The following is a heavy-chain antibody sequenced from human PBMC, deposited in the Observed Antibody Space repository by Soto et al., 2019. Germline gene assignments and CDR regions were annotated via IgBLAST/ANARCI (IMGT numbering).Heavy chain of an antibody. CDR3: ARDLGAAGYYFDY. CDR2: FDPEDGET. CDR1: GYTLTELS. Sequence: ASVKVSCKVSGYTLTELSMHWVRQAPGKGLEWMGCFDPEDGETIYAQKFQGRVTMTKDTSTSTAYMELSRLRSDDTAVYYCARDLGAAGYYFDYWGQGTLVTVSS. D-gene: IGHD6-13*01. V-gene: IGHV1-24*01. J-gene: IGHJ4*02.